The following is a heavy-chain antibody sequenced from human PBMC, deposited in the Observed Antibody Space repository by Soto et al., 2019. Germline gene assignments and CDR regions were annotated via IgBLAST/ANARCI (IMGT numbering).Heavy chain of an antibody. J-gene: IGHJ4*02. V-gene: IGHV4-39*01. CDR1: GCSISSSSYY. CDR3: ARHREPYYYDSSGYFY. CDR2: IYYSGST. Sequence: SETLSLTCTVSGCSISSSSYYWGWIRQPPGKGLEWIGSIYYSGSTYYNPSLKSRVTISVDTSKNQFSLKLSSVTAADTAVYYCARHREPYYYDSSGYFYWGQGTLVTVSS. D-gene: IGHD3-22*01.